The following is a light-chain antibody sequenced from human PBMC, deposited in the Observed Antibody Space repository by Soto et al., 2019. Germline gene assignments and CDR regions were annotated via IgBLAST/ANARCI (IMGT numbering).Light chain of an antibody. Sequence: QSALTQPASVSGSPGQSITISCTGTGSDVGGYNYVSWYQQHPGKAPKLMIYDVSNRPSGVSNHFSGSKSGNTASLTISGLQAEDEADYYCSSYTSSSTLVFGTGTKVTVL. V-gene: IGLV2-14*01. CDR1: GSDVGGYNY. J-gene: IGLJ1*01. CDR3: SSYTSSSTLV. CDR2: DVS.